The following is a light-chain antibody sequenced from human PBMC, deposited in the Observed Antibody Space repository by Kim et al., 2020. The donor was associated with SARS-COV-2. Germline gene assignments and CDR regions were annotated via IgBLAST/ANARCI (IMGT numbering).Light chain of an antibody. J-gene: IGLJ2*01. CDR1: NIGSKS. CDR2: YDS. V-gene: IGLV3-21*04. CDR3: QVWDSSSDQAV. Sequence: APGKTARINCGGNNIGSKSVHWYQQKPGRAAVLVIYYDSDRPSGIPERFSGSNSGNTATLTISRVEAGDEADYYCQVWDSSSDQAVFGGGTQLTVL.